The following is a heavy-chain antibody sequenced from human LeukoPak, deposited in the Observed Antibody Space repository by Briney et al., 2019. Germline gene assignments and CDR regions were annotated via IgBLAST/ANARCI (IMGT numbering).Heavy chain of an antibody. CDR2: INPSGGST. J-gene: IGHJ6*03. V-gene: IGHV1-46*01. D-gene: IGHD3-10*01. Sequence: ASVKVSCKASGYTFTSYYIHWVRQAPGQGLEWMGIINPSGGSTSYAQQFQGRVTMTRDTSASTVYMELSSLRSDDTAVYYCARGPRITLVRGGQWYFYMDVWGKGTTVTVSS. CDR3: ARGPRITLVRGGQWYFYMDV. CDR1: GYTFTSYY.